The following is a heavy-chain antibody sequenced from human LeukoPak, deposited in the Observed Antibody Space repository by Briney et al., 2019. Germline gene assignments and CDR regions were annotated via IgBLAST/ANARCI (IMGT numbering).Heavy chain of an antibody. V-gene: IGHV4-59*01. CDR2: IYYSGST. CDR1: GGSISSYY. J-gene: IGHJ4*02. CDR3: ARDSSSGWYRLFDY. Sequence: SETLSLTCTVSGGSISSYYWSWIRQPPGKGLEWIGYIYYSGSTNYNPSLKSRVTISVETSKNQFSLKLSSVTAADTAVYYCARDSSSGWYRLFDYWGQGTLVTVSS. D-gene: IGHD6-19*01.